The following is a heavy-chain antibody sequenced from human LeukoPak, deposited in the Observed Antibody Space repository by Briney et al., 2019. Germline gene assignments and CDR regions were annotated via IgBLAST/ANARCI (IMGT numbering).Heavy chain of an antibody. CDR2: INTDGRST. V-gene: IGHV3-74*01. CDR3: AKSLFGGATLDYYYGMDV. J-gene: IGHJ6*02. Sequence: GGSLRLSCAASGFTFSSYWMHWVRQAPGKGLVWVSRINTDGRSTSYADSVKGRFTISRDNSKNTLYLQMNSLRAEDTAVYYCAKSLFGGATLDYYYGMDVWGQGTTVTVSS. CDR1: GFTFSSYW. D-gene: IGHD1-26*01.